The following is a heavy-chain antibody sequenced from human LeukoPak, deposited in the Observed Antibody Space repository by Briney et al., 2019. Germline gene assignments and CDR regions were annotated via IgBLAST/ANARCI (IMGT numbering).Heavy chain of an antibody. CDR1: GFTFSSYS. CDR3: ARDRIGQTGYFDY. J-gene: IGHJ4*02. V-gene: IGHV3-21*01. CDR2: ISSSSSYI. Sequence: GGSLRLSCAASGFTFSSYSMNWVRQAPGKGLEWVSSISSSSSYIYYADSVKGRFTISRDNSKNTLYLQMNSLRAEDTAVYYCARDRIGQTGYFDYWGQGTLVTVSS. D-gene: IGHD7-27*01.